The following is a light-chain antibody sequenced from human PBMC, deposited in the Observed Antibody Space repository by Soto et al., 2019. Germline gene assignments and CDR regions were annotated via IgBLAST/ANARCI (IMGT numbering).Light chain of an antibody. CDR2: AAR. J-gene: IGLJ2*01. Sequence: QSVLTQPASVAGSPGQSITISRPGISNDVGTYKLVSWYQHHPGKAPKLIIYAARKRPSGVPNRFSGSKSGNTASLTISGLHAEDEADYYCWSYGRSVVFGGGTKLTVL. CDR1: SNDVGTYKL. V-gene: IGLV2-23*01. CDR3: WSYGRSVV.